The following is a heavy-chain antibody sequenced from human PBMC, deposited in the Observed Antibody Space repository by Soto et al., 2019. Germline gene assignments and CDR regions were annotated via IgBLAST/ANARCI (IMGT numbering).Heavy chain of an antibody. J-gene: IGHJ3*02. V-gene: IGHV1-69*13. CDR2: IIPIFGTT. CDR1: GGTFSNYA. D-gene: IGHD5-12*01. CDR3: ARGMARGYSGYVDDAFDI. Sequence: SVKVSCQASGGTFSNYAITWVRQAPGQGLEWLGRIIPIFGTTNYAQKFQGRVTITADESTSTAYMELSSLRSEDTAVYYCARGMARGYSGYVDDAFDIWGQGTMVTVSS.